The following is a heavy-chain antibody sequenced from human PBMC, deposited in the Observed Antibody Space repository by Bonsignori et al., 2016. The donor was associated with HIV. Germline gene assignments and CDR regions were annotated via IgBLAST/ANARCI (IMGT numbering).Heavy chain of an antibody. Sequence: QVQLVQSGAEVKKPGASVKVSCKASGYTLSDYYVHWVRQAPGQGLEWMGWINPKSGFTDSAQKFQGRVAMTRGTSINTAYLEVRRLRSGDTAVYYCARDRGFCSGTKCYPDFWGQGT. CDR1: GYTLSDYY. D-gene: IGHD2-2*01. CDR2: INPKSGFT. J-gene: IGHJ4*02. CDR3: ARDRGFCSGTKCYPDF. V-gene: IGHV1-2*02.